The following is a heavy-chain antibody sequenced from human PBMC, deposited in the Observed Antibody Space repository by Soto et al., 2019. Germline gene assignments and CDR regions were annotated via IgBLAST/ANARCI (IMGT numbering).Heavy chain of an antibody. CDR2: ISAHNGNT. V-gene: IGHV1-18*01. CDR1: DYAFTTYD. Sequence: QVHLAQSGAEVKKPGASVKVSCQGSDYAFTTYDITWVRQAPGQGLEWMGWISAHNGNTNDAQKLQGRVTVTRDTSTSTAYMELRSLRYDDTAVYYCARGRYGDYWGQGALVTVFS. CDR3: ARGRYGDY. D-gene: IGHD1-1*01. J-gene: IGHJ4*02.